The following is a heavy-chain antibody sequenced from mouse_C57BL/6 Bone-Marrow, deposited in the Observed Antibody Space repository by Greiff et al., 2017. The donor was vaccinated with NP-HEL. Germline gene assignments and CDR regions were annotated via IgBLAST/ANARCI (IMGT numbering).Heavy chain of an antibody. Sequence: QVQLQQPGAELVKPGASVKMSCKASGYTFTSYWITWVKQRPGQGLEWIGDIYPGSGSTNYNEKFKSKATLTVDTSTSAAYIQLRSLTSEDSAVYYWARWSDGLFAYWGQGTLVTVSA. CDR2: IYPGSGST. D-gene: IGHD2-3*01. CDR1: GYTFTSYW. J-gene: IGHJ3*01. V-gene: IGHV1-55*01. CDR3: ARWSDGLFAY.